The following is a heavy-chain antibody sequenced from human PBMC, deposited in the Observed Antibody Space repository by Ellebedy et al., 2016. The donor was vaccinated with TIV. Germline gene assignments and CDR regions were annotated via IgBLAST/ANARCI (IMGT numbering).Heavy chain of an antibody. CDR3: AKGSSSGFNYDRVGFEY. CDR2: ISGGGGST. V-gene: IGHV3-23*01. D-gene: IGHD3-22*01. Sequence: GVSLKISCAASGFTFSSFAMHWVRQAPGKGLEWLSVISGGGGSTYHADFVKGRFTITRDNSKNTLYLQLNRLRSDDTAVYYCAKGSSSGFNYDRVGFEYWGQGTLVTVSS. CDR1: GFTFSSFA. J-gene: IGHJ4*02.